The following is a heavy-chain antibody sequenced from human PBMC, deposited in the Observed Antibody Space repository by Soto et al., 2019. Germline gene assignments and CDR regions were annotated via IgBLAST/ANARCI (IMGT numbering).Heavy chain of an antibody. D-gene: IGHD6-6*01. CDR2: INHSGST. V-gene: IGHV4-34*01. Sequence: QVQLQQWGAGLLKPSETLSLTCAVYGGSFSGYYWSWIRQPPGKGLEWIGEINHSGSTNYNPSLKSRVTISVDPSKNQFSLQLSSVTAADTAVYYCARGGGPFSSSSTPALDYWGKGTLVTVSS. J-gene: IGHJ4*02. CDR1: GGSFSGYY. CDR3: ARGGGPFSSSSTPALDY.